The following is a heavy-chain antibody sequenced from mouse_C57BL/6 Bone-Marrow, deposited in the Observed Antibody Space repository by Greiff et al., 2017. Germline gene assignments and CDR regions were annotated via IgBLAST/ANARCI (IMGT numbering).Heavy chain of an antibody. CDR2: IYPRSGNT. J-gene: IGHJ3*01. D-gene: IGHD1-1*01. CDR1: GYTFTSYG. V-gene: IGHV1-81*01. Sequence: VQLQQSGAELARPGASVKLSCKASGYTFTSYGISWVKQRTGQGLEWIGEIYPRSGNTYYNEKFKGKATLTADKSSSTAYMELRSLTSEDSAVYFCARIPYYYGSGFAYWGRGTLVTVSA. CDR3: ARIPYYYGSGFAY.